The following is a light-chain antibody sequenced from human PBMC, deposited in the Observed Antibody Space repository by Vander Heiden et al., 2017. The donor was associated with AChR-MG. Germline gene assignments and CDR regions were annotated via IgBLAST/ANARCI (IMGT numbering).Light chain of an antibody. CDR2: DAS. CDR3: HQYDYLGT. J-gene: IGKJ3*01. Sequence: DIQVTHSPSSLSASVGDRVTITCQASQDIDKYLNWFQQKPGKAPKLLIYDASNLETGVPSRFSGNGSGTDFTFTISSLQPEDIATYYCHQYDYLGTFGPGTKVDIK. CDR1: QDIDKY. V-gene: IGKV1-33*01.